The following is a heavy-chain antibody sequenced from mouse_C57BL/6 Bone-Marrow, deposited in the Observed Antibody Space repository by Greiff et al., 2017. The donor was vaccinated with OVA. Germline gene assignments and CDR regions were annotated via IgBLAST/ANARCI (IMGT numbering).Heavy chain of an antibody. CDR2: IYPRSGNT. CDR3: ARRSILRYWFAY. V-gene: IGHV1-81*01. J-gene: IGHJ3*01. D-gene: IGHD1-1*01. CDR1: GYTFTSYG. Sequence: QVQLQQSGAELARPGASVKLSCKASGYTFTSYGISWVKQRTGQGLEWIGEIYPRSGNTYYNEKFKGKATLTADKSSSTAYMELRSLTSEDSAVYFCARRSILRYWFAYWGQGTLVTVSA.